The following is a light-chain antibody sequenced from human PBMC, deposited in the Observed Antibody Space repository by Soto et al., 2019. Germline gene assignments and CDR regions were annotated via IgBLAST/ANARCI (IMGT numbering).Light chain of an antibody. V-gene: IGLV2-14*01. CDR3: SSYTSSSHYV. J-gene: IGLJ1*01. CDR1: SSDVGGYNY. Sequence: QSALTQPASVCGSPGQSITISCTGTSSDVGGYNYVSWYQQHPGKAPKLMIYEVSNRPSGVSNRFSGSKSGNTASLTISGLQAEEEADYYCSSYTSSSHYVFGTGTKVTVL. CDR2: EVS.